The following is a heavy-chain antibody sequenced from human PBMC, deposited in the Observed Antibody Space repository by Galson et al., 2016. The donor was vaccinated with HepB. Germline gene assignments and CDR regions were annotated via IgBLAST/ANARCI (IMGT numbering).Heavy chain of an antibody. D-gene: IGHD4-17*01. CDR3: ARQPYGGYVGYFDP. V-gene: IGHV4-39*01. Sequence: ETLSLTCTVSGGSITSNSYYWGWIRQPPGKGLEWIANIYYSGTTYYTPSLKSRVTISVDTSKNQFSLRLSSVTAADTAVYYCARQPYGGYVGYFDPWGQGTLVTVSS. J-gene: IGHJ5*02. CDR1: GGSITSNSYY. CDR2: IYYSGTT.